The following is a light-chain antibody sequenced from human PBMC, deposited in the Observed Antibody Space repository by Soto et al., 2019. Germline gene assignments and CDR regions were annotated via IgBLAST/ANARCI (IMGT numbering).Light chain of an antibody. Sequence: DIQMTQSPSTLSASVGDRVTITCWASQNFSRWLAWYQQKPGKAPNLLIYKVSNLQSGVPSRFSGSGSGTEFTLTISSLQPDDFATYYCQQFNSHSYSRMFGQGTKVEIK. CDR3: QQFNSHSYSRM. CDR1: QNFSRW. CDR2: KVS. J-gene: IGKJ1*01. V-gene: IGKV1-5*03.